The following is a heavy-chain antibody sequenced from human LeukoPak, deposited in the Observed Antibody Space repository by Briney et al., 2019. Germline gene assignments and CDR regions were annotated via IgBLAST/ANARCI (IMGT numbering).Heavy chain of an antibody. CDR2: FDPEDGET. Sequence: GASVKVSCKVSGYTLTELSMHWVRQAPGKGLEWMGGFDPEDGETIYAQKFQGRVTMTEDTSTDTAYMELSSLRSEDTAVYYCATARSGYYYDSSGYFPDYWGQGTLVTVSS. D-gene: IGHD3-22*01. CDR3: ATARSGYYYDSSGYFPDY. V-gene: IGHV1-24*01. CDR1: GYTLTELS. J-gene: IGHJ4*02.